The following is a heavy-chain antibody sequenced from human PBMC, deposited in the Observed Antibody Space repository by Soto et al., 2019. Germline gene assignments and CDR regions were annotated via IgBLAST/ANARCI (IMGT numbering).Heavy chain of an antibody. CDR2: ISSSSSYI. Sequence: GGSLRLSCAASGFTFSSYSMNWVRQAPGKGLEWVSSISSSSSYIYYADSVKGRFTISRDNAKNSLYLQMNSLRAEDTAVYYCANVDTAMVNLYDAFDIWGQGTMVTVSS. CDR1: GFTFSSYS. J-gene: IGHJ3*02. D-gene: IGHD5-18*01. V-gene: IGHV3-21*01. CDR3: ANVDTAMVNLYDAFDI.